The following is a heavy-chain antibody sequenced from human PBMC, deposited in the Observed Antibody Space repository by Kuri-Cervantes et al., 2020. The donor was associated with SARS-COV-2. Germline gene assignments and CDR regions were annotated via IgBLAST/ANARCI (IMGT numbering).Heavy chain of an antibody. Sequence: ASVKVSCKASGYTFTSYYMHWVRQAPGQGLEWMGIINPSGGSTSYAQKFQGRVTMTRDTSTSTAYMEPSSLRSEDTAVYYCATVWVGYMDVWGKGTTVTVSS. CDR1: GYTFTSYY. J-gene: IGHJ6*03. CDR2: INPSGGST. CDR3: ATVWVGYMDV. D-gene: IGHD1-26*01. V-gene: IGHV1-46*01.